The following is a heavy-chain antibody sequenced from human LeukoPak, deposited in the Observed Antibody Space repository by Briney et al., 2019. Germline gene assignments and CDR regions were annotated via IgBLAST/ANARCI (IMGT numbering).Heavy chain of an antibody. D-gene: IGHD1-1*01. CDR1: GYTFTDYY. Sequence: ASVKVSCRASGYTFTDYYMHWVRQAPGQGLEWMGWINPNSGTNYAQKFQGRVTMTRDTSISTAYMELTRLTSDDTAVYCCARNRWMDYWGQGTLVTVSS. CDR3: ARNRWMDY. J-gene: IGHJ4*02. V-gene: IGHV1-2*02. CDR2: INPNSGT.